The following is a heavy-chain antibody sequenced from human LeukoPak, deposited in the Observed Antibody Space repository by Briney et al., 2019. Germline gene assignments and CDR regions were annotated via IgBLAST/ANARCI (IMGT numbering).Heavy chain of an antibody. J-gene: IGHJ3*02. CDR2: INHSGST. Sequence: PSETLSLTCAVYGGSFSGYYWSWIRQPPGKGLEWIGEINHSGSTNYNPSLKSRVTISVDTSKNQFSLKLSSVTAADTAVYYCASQPHYYGSGSYQAAFDIWGQGTMVTVSS. D-gene: IGHD3-10*01. CDR3: ASQPHYYGSGSYQAAFDI. V-gene: IGHV4-34*01. CDR1: GGSFSGYY.